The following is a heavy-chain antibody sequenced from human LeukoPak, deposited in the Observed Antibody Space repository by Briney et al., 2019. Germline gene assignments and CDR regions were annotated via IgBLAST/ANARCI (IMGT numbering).Heavy chain of an antibody. V-gene: IGHV3-15*01. CDR2: IKSKTDGGTT. D-gene: IGHD4-17*01. CDR1: GFIFNNAW. Sequence: GGSLRLSCAASGFIFNNAWMSWVRQAPGKGLEWVGRIKSKTDGGTTDYAAPVKGRFTISRDDSKNTLYLQMNSLKTEDTAVYYCTTDGDYGDGLRGDYWGQGTLVTVSS. CDR3: TTDGDYGDGLRGDY. J-gene: IGHJ4*02.